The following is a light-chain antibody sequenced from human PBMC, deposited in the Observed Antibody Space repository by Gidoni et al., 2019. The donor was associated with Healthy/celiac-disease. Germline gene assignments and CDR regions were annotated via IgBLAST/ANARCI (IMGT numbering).Light chain of an antibody. CDR3: QQYYSNPRT. J-gene: IGKJ2*02. CDR2: AAS. Sequence: TQIPHPPSSLSASVGDRVTITCRASQSIRSCLDWYQQKPGKAPKLLIYAASSLQSGVPSRFSGSGSGTDFTLTISSLQPDDFATYYCQQYYSNPRTFGQGTKLEIK. V-gene: IGKV1-39*01. CDR1: QSIRSC.